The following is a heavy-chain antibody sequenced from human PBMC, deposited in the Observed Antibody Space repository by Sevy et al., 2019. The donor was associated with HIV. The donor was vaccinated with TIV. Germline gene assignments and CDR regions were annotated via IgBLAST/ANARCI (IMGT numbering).Heavy chain of an antibody. CDR3: ARDTYRFFDN. D-gene: IGHD3-16*01. CDR1: GFTFSSYW. CDR2: IEQDGSEK. Sequence: GGSLRLSCAASGFTFSSYWMGWVRQAPGKGKGLEWVANIEQDGSEKYYVESVKGRFTISRDNAKNSQYLQMNSLRAGDTAVYYCARDTYRFFDNWGQGTLVTVSS. J-gene: IGHJ4*02. V-gene: IGHV3-7*01.